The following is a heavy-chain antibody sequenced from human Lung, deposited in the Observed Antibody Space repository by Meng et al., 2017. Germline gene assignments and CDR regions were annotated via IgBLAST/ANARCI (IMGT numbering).Heavy chain of an antibody. Sequence: VSRPAPAPGRVSPPGSLSLTCAACGGSISSGGYYWSWILQHPGKGLEWIGYIYYSGSTDYNPSLKSRVTISVDTSKNQFSLKLSSVTAADTAVYYCAREPYYYGSGSYSSYWYFDLWGRGTLVTVSS. CDR2: IYYSGST. CDR1: GGSISSGGYY. V-gene: IGHV4-31*11. J-gene: IGHJ2*01. CDR3: AREPYYYGSGSYSSYWYFDL. D-gene: IGHD3-10*01.